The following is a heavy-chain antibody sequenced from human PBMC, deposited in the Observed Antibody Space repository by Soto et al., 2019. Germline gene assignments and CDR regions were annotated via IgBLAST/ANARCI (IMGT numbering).Heavy chain of an antibody. CDR1: GGSFSGYY. J-gene: IGHJ4*02. D-gene: IGHD2-8*02. Sequence: TSETLSLTCAVYGGSFSGYYWSWIRQPPGKGLEWIGEINHSGSTNYNPSLKSRVTISVDTSKNQFSLKLSSVTAADTAVYYCATSGGNTYYFDYWGQGTLVTVSS. CDR2: INHSGST. V-gene: IGHV4-34*01. CDR3: ATSGGNTYYFDY.